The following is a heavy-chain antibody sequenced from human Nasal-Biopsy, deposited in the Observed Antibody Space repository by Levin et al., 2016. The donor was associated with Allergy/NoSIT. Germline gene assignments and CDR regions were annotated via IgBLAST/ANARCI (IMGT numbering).Heavy chain of an antibody. CDR1: RSISFAW. CDR2: IRSTSDGGTA. V-gene: IGHV3-15*01. CDR3: ACDSSDYGNY. J-gene: IGHJ4*02. Sequence: GESLKISCVASRSISFAWVTWFRQAPDKGLEWVGRIRSTSDGGTADYAVPVKGRFTISRDDSASTLFLQMTSLRTEDTAVYYCACDSSDYGNYWGQGTLVTVSS. D-gene: IGHD6-19*01.